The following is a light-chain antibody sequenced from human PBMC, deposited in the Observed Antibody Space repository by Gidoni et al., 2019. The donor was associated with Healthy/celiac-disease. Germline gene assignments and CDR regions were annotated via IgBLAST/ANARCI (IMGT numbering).Light chain of an antibody. CDR3: SSYAGSNVV. CDR2: EVS. Sequence: QSALTQPPSASGSPGPSVTISCTGTSSDVGGYNYVSWYQQHPGKAPKLMFYEVSKRPSGVPDRFSGSKSGNTASLTVSGLQAEDEADYYCSSYAGSNVVFGGGTKLTVL. J-gene: IGLJ2*01. CDR1: SSDVGGYNY. V-gene: IGLV2-8*01.